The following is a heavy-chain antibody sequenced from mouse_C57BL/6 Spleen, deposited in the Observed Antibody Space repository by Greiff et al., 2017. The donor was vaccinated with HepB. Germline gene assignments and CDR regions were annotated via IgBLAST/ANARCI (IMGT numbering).Heavy chain of an antibody. J-gene: IGHJ2*01. V-gene: IGHV5-9*01. CDR3: ARRGITTNFDY. CDR2: ISGGGGNT. CDR1: GFTFSSYT. Sequence: EVKVVESGGGLVKPGGSLKLSCAASGFTFSSYTMSWVRQTPEKRLEWVATISGGGGNTYYPDSVKGRFTISRDNAKNTLYLQMSSLRSEDTALYYCARRGITTNFDYWGQGTTLTVSS. D-gene: IGHD2-4*01.